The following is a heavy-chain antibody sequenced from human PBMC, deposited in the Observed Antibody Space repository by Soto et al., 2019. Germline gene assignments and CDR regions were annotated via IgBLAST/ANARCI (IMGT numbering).Heavy chain of an antibody. D-gene: IGHD3-22*01. CDR3: ARTYFLDAGPYYSDS. CDR2: IYPGDSAT. Sequence: PGESLKISCNVSGSTFSKYWIAWVRQKPGKGLEWMGIIYPGDSATRYSPSFQGQVTISADNSISTASLRWSSLKASDTAMYYCARTYFLDAGPYYSDSWGQGTLVTVSS. V-gene: IGHV5-51*01. J-gene: IGHJ5*01. CDR1: GSTFSKYW.